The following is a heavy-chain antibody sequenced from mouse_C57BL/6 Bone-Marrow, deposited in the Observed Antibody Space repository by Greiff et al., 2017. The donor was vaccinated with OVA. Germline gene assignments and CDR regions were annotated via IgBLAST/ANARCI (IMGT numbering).Heavy chain of an antibody. J-gene: IGHJ3*01. D-gene: IGHD1-1*01. CDR1: GFNIKDYY. Sequence: VHVKQSGAELVKPGASVKLSCTASGFNIKDYYMHWVKQRTEQGLEWIGRIDPEDGENKYAPKFQGKATITADTSSNTAYLQLSSLTSEDTAVYYCARDYYGSSYAFAYWGQGTLVTVSA. V-gene: IGHV14-2*01. CDR3: ARDYYGSSYAFAY. CDR2: IDPEDGEN.